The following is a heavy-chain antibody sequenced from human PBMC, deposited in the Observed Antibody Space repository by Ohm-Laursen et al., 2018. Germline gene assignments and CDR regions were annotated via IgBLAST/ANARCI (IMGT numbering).Heavy chain of an antibody. Sequence: TLSLTWTVSGGSISSGGYYWSWIRQHPGKGLEWIGYIYYSGSTYYNPSLKSRVTISVDTSKNQFSLKLSSVTAADTAVYYCARSYYYDSSGPDYWGQGTLVTVSS. V-gene: IGHV4-31*02. CDR2: IYYSGST. CDR1: GGSISSGGYY. CDR3: ARSYYYDSSGPDY. J-gene: IGHJ4*02. D-gene: IGHD3-22*01.